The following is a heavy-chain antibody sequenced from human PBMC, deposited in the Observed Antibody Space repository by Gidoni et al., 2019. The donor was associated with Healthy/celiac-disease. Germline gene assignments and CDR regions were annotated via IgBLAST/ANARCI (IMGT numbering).Heavy chain of an antibody. J-gene: IGHJ4*02. CDR1: GFTFSSYS. CDR3: ARQNNDGITMVRGVTANFDY. V-gene: IGHV3-21*01. CDR2: ISSSSSYI. D-gene: IGHD3-10*01. Sequence: EVQLVESGGGLVKPGGSLRLSCAASGFTFSSYSMNWVRKAPGKGLEWFSSISSSSSYIYYADSVKGRFTISRDNAKNSLYLQMNSLRAEDTAVYYCARQNNDGITMVRGVTANFDYWGQGTLVTVSS.